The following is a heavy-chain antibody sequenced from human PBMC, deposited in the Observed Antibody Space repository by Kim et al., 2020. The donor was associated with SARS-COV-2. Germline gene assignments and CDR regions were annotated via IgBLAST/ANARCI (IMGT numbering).Heavy chain of an antibody. J-gene: IGHJ6*02. CDR3: ARDWAGSTAYYGLDV. D-gene: IGHD1-7*01. Sequence: PSLRSRVTISIDRSKNQFSLKLSSVTAADTAVYYCARDWAGSTAYYGLDVWGQGTTVTVSS. V-gene: IGHV4-31*02.